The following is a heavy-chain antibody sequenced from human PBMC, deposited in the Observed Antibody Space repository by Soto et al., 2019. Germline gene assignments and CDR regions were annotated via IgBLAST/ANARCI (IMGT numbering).Heavy chain of an antibody. CDR1: GFTFSSYD. CDR2: IGTAGDT. V-gene: IGHV3-13*01. Sequence: PGGSLRLSCAASGFTFSSYDMHWVRQATGKGLEWVSAIGTAGDTYYPGSVKGRFTISRENAKNSLYLQMNSLRAGDTAVYYCARGGGIAAENAFDIWGQGTMVTVS. D-gene: IGHD6-13*01. J-gene: IGHJ3*02. CDR3: ARGGGIAAENAFDI.